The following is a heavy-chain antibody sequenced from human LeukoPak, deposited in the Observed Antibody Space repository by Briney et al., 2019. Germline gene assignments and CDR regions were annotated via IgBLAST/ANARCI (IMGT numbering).Heavy chain of an antibody. CDR2: IYYSGST. CDR3: ARIRFLEWLLVYYYYYMDV. Sequence: SETLSLTCTVSGGSISSYYWGWIRQPPGKGLEWIGSIYYSGSTYYNPSLKSRVTISVDTSKNQFSLKLSSVTAADTAVYYCARIRFLEWLLVYYYYYMDVWGKGTTVTVSS. D-gene: IGHD3-3*01. CDR1: GGSISSYY. V-gene: IGHV4-39*07. J-gene: IGHJ6*03.